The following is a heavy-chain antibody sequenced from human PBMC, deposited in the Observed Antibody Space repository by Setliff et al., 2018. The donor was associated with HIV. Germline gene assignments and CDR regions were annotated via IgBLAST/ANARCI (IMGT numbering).Heavy chain of an antibody. CDR1: GQFISDGYY. CDR2: VYHSGKT. Sequence: TSETLSLTCTVSGQFISDGYYWGWIRQPPGKGLGWIGSVYHSGKTYYNPSLKSRVTMSADTSKNQISLMLRSMTAADTAVYYCAKHDFGEGSCFDPWGQGSLVTVLL. D-gene: IGHD3-16*01. V-gene: IGHV4-38-2*02. J-gene: IGHJ5*02. CDR3: AKHDFGEGSCFDP.